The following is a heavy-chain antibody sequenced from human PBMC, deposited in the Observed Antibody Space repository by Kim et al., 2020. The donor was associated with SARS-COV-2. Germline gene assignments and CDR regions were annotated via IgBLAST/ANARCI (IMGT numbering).Heavy chain of an antibody. CDR2: T. CDR3: ASQGGFRSSW. J-gene: IGHJ4*02. V-gene: IGHV4-4*02. D-gene: IGHD6-19*01. Sequence: TQYNPSRKSRVTISVDKSKNQFSLNLSSVTAADTAVYYCASQGGFRSSWWGQGTLVTVSS.